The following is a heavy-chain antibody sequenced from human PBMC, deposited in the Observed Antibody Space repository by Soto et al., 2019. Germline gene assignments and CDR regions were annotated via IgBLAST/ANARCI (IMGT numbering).Heavy chain of an antibody. J-gene: IGHJ5*02. CDR1: GGSFSGYY. CDR3: ARGLATLAAAGPTETSNWFDP. V-gene: IGHV4-34*01. CDR2: INHSGST. D-gene: IGHD6-13*01. Sequence: SETLSLTCAVYGGSFSGYYWSWIRQPPGKGLEWIGEINHSGSTNYNPSLKSRVTISVDTSKNQFSLKLSSVTAAGTAVYYCARGLATLAAAGPTETSNWFDPWGQATLVTVSS.